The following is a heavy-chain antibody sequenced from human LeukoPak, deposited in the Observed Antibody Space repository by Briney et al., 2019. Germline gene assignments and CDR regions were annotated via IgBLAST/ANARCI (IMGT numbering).Heavy chain of an antibody. J-gene: IGHJ5*02. CDR1: GFTFRSYG. D-gene: IGHD2-2*01. Sequence: GGSLRLSCAASGFTFRSYGMHWVRQAPGKGLKWVAVIWYDGSNKYYADSVKGRFTISRDNSKNTLYLQMNSLRAEDTAVYYYAREANPAAASYNWFDPWGQGTLVTVSS. CDR3: AREANPAAASYNWFDP. CDR2: IWYDGSNK. V-gene: IGHV3-33*01.